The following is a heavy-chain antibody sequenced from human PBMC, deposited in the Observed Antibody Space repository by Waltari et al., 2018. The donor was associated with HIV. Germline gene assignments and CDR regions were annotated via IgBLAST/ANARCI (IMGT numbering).Heavy chain of an antibody. V-gene: IGHV3-11*01. CDR2: ISGSGTST. D-gene: IGHD6-19*01. CDR1: GITFRDYY. Sequence: QVQLVESGGGLVKPGGSLRTSCCASGITFRDYYMSWIRQAPGKGLEWVSYISGSGTSTYYIESVKGRFTISRDNARDSVYLQMSNLRPEDTAVYYCASKSTGWYADWGQGTLVTVSS. CDR3: ASKSTGWYAD. J-gene: IGHJ4*02.